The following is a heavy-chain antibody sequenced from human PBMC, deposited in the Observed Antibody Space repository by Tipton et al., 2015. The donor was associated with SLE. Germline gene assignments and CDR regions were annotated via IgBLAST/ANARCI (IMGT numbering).Heavy chain of an antibody. CDR3: ASAPDGLFDP. Sequence: SLSLSCAASGFTFSSYEMNWVRQAPGKGLEWVSYISSSGSTIYYADSVKGRFTISRDNAKNSLYLQMNSLRAEDTAVYYCASAPDGLFDPWGQGTLVTVSS. D-gene: IGHD5-24*01. CDR2: ISSSGSTI. J-gene: IGHJ5*02. V-gene: IGHV3-48*03. CDR1: GFTFSSYE.